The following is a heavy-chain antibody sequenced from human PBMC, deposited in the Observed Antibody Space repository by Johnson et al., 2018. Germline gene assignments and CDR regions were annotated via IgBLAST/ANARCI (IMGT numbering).Heavy chain of an antibody. V-gene: IGHV1-69*01. CDR1: GGTFNSYA. D-gene: IGHD3-3*01. CDR3: ARGSFQDFGVVIFGSRMDV. Sequence: QVQLVESGAEVKKPGSSVKVSCKASGGTFNSYAINWVRQAPGQGLEWMGGIIPIFGTANYAQKFQGRVTISADESTTTAYMELGSRRSGDTAVYYCARGSFQDFGVVIFGSRMDVWGQGTTVTVSS. CDR2: IIPIFGTA. J-gene: IGHJ6*02.